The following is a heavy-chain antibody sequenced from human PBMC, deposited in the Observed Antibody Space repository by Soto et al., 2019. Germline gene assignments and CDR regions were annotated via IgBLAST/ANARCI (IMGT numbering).Heavy chain of an antibody. CDR1: GVSFNSYA. CDR2: ISARGGSS. D-gene: IGHD2-15*01. J-gene: IGHJ5*02. CDR3: AKGSIECSASVDR. Sequence: EVQLLESGGGLVQPGGSLRLACAASGVSFNSYAMVWVRQAPGKGLEWVSVISARGGSSYFADSVKGRFTISRDNSKNVLSLEMNNLRAEDTATYFCAKGSIECSASVDRWGQGTLVLVSS. V-gene: IGHV3-23*01.